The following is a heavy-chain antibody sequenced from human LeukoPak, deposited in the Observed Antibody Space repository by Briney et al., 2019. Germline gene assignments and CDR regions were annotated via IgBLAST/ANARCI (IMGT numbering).Heavy chain of an antibody. J-gene: IGHJ4*02. Sequence: PSETLSLTCTVSGGSISSYYWSWIRQPPGKGLEWIGYIYCSGSTNYNPSLKSRVTISVDTSKNQFSLKLSSVTAADTAVYYCARSVSAYYYGSGSYLSIDYWGQGTLVTVSS. CDR2: IYCSGST. D-gene: IGHD3-10*01. CDR1: GGSISSYY. V-gene: IGHV4-59*01. CDR3: ARSVSAYYYGSGSYLSIDY.